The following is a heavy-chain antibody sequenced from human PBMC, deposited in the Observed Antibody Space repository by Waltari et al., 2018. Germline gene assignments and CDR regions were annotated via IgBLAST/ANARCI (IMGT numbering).Heavy chain of an antibody. CDR1: GFTFSSYA. V-gene: IGHV3-23*03. D-gene: IGHD6-13*01. J-gene: IGHJ1*01. Sequence: EVQLLESGGGLVQPGGSLRLSCAASGFTFSSYAMSWVRQAPGKGVEGFSVIYSGGSTYYADSVKGRFTISGDNSKNTLYLQMNSLRAEDTAVYYCAKDPGAAEGNWGQGTLVTVSS. CDR2: IYSGGST. CDR3: AKDPGAAEGN.